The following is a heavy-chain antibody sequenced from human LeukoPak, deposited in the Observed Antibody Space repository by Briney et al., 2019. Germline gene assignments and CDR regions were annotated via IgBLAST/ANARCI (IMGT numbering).Heavy chain of an antibody. V-gene: IGHV3-7*01. CDR3: SGYSSGWPPDY. CDR2: IKEDGSQK. J-gene: IGHJ4*02. D-gene: IGHD6-19*01. Sequence: GGSLRLSCAASGFTLSNHWMSWVRQAPGKGLEWVANIKEDGSQKYYLDSVKGRFTISRDNAKNSMYLQMNSLRAEDTAVYYCSGYSSGWPPDYWGQGTLVTVSS. CDR1: GFTLSNHW.